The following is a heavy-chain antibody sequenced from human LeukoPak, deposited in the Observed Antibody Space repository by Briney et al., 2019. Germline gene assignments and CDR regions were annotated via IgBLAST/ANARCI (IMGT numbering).Heavy chain of an antibody. CDR2: IYTSGST. V-gene: IGHV4-61*02. CDR3: ARDSDYGAFDY. CDR1: GGSISSGSYY. D-gene: IGHD4-17*01. J-gene: IGHJ4*02. Sequence: SETLSLTCTVSGGSISSGSYYWSWIRQPAGKGLEWIGRIYTSGSTNYNPSLKSRVAISVDTSKNQFSLKLSSVTAADTAVYYCARDSDYGAFDYWGQGTLVTVSS.